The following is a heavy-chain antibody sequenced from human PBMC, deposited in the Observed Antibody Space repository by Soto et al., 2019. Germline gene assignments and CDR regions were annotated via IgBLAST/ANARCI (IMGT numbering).Heavy chain of an antibody. CDR1: GFPFSDYS. CDR2: ISRSGDVI. V-gene: IGHV3-48*01. J-gene: IGHJ6*02. CDR3: AREGAVAGKRYFYGMDV. D-gene: IGHD6-19*01. Sequence: EVQLVESGGGLVQPGGSLRLSCAVSGFPFSDYSMSWVRQAPGKGLEWVSYISRSGDVIKYADSVKGRFTTSRDNGKNSLFLQMSSLRGEDTAVYYCAREGAVAGKRYFYGMDVWGQGTTVTVSS.